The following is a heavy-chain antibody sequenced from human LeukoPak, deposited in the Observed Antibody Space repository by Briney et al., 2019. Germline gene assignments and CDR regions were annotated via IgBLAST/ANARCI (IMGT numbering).Heavy chain of an antibody. D-gene: IGHD1-26*01. CDR3: ARQWGLRSIDY. Sequence: SETLSLTCAVYGGSFSGYYWSWIRQPPGKGLEWIGEINHSGSTSYNPSLKSRVTISVDTFKNQFSLKLSSVTAADTAVYYCARQWGLRSIDYWGQGTLVTVSS. V-gene: IGHV4-34*01. J-gene: IGHJ4*02. CDR2: INHSGST. CDR1: GGSFSGYY.